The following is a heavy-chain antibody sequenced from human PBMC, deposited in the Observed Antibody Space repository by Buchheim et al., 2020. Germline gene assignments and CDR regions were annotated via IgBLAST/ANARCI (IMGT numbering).Heavy chain of an antibody. D-gene: IGHD1-1*01. CDR3: AKEIRPNDY. Sequence: EVQLVESGGDLVQPGGSLRLSCAVSGFTFSRAAMTWVRQAPGKGLQWVSSIDIGGDKTYYADSVEGRFSISRDNSKSTPYMQMNSLRAEDTAVYYCAKEIRPNDYWGQGTL. V-gene: IGHV3-23*04. J-gene: IGHJ4*02. CDR1: GFTFSRAA. CDR2: IDIGGDKT.